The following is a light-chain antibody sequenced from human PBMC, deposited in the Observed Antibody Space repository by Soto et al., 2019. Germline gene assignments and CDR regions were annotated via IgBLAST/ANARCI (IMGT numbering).Light chain of an antibody. CDR3: SSYTSSSTLVV. Sequence: QSVLTQPASVSGSPGQSITISCTGTSSDVGGYNYVSWYQQHPGKAHKLMIYDVSNRPSGVSNRFSGSKSGNTASLTISVLQAEDEADYYCSSYTSSSTLVVFGTGTKVTVL. CDR1: SSDVGGYNY. J-gene: IGLJ1*01. V-gene: IGLV2-14*01. CDR2: DVS.